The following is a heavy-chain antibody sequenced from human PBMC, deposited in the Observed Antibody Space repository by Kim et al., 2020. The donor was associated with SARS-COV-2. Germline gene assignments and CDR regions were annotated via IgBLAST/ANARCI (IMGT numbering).Heavy chain of an antibody. CDR3: ARGRKDILTGFEQEYYFDY. D-gene: IGHD3-9*01. V-gene: IGHV4-31*02. J-gene: IGHJ4*02. Sequence: SRVTISVDTSKNQFSLKLSSVTAADTAVYYCARGRKDILTGFEQEYYFDYWGQGTLVTVSS.